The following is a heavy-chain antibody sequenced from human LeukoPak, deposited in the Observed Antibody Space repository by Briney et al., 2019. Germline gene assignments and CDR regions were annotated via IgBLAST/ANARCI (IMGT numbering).Heavy chain of an antibody. D-gene: IGHD4-4*01. Sequence: GASVKVSCKASGYTFTSYYMHWVRQAPGQGLEWMGRIIPILGIANYAQKFQGRVTITADKSTSTAYMELSSLRSEDTAVYYCARDDYSNLNYYYYGMDVWGQGTTVTVSS. CDR2: IIPILGIA. CDR1: GYTFTSYY. CDR3: ARDDYSNLNYYYYGMDV. J-gene: IGHJ6*02. V-gene: IGHV1-69*04.